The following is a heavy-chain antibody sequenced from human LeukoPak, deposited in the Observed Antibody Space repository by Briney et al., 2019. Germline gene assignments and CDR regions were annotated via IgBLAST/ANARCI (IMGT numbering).Heavy chain of an antibody. CDR3: ARVTMGLLGYYYYYMDV. CDR2: IYYSGST. V-gene: IGHV4-59*01. J-gene: IGHJ6*03. CDR1: GGYISSYY. Sequence: SETLSLTCTVSGGYISSYYWSWIRQPPGKGLEWIGYIYYSGSTNYNPSLKSRVTISVDTSKNQFSLKLSSVTAADTAVYYCARVTMGLLGYYYYYMDVWGKGTTVTVSS. D-gene: IGHD4/OR15-4a*01.